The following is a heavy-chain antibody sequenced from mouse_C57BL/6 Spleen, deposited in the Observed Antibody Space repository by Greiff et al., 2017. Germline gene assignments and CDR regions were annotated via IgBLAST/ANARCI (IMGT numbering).Heavy chain of an antibody. CDR3: ARGSYYSNSEFAY. CDR2: IYPGCGST. D-gene: IGHD2-5*01. V-gene: IGHV1-55*01. CDR1: GYTFTSYW. Sequence: QFQLQQPGAELVKPGASVQMSCKASGYTFTSYWITWVKQRPGQDLEWMGDIYPGCGSTNYNEKFKCKATLTVDTSSSTAYMQLSSLTSEDSAVYCCARGSYYSNSEFAYWRQGTLVTVSA. J-gene: IGHJ3*01.